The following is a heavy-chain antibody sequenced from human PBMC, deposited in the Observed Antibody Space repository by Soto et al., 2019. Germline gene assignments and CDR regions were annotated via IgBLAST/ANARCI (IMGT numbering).Heavy chain of an antibody. CDR2: INAGNVNT. CDR3: ASNYDSSGYSYWTFDY. J-gene: IGHJ4*02. D-gene: IGHD3-22*01. Sequence: ASVKVSCKASGYTFTSYAMHWERQAPGQRLEWMGWINAGNVNTIYSLKFQGRVTFTRDTSASTAYIELSSLRSEDTAVYYCASNYDSSGYSYWTFDYWGQGTLVTVSS. V-gene: IGHV1-3*01. CDR1: GYTFTSYA.